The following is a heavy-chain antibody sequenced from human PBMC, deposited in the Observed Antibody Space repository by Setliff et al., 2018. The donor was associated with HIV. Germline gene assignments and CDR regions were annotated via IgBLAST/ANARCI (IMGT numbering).Heavy chain of an antibody. J-gene: IGHJ3*02. V-gene: IGHV3-15*01. CDR3: ATALFTSGYFYVRDAFDI. CDR2: IKSKTNGETT. Sequence: PGESLRLSCAASGFTFYNAWMTWVRQAPGKGLEWVGRIKSKTNGETTDYAAPVKGRFIMSRDDSQNTLYLQMNSLKTEDTAVYFCATALFTSGYFYVRDAFDIWGQGTMVTVSS. D-gene: IGHD3-22*01. CDR1: GFTFYNAW.